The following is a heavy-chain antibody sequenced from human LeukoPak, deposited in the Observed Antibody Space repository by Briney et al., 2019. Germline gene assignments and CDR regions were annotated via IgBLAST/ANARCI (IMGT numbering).Heavy chain of an antibody. CDR2: IKQDGSEK. CDR1: GFTFSSYW. J-gene: IGHJ6*03. D-gene: IGHD1-26*01. V-gene: IGHV3-7*01. CDR3: ASDLKSGSYSRYYYYMDV. Sequence: GGSLRLSCAASGFTFSSYWMSWVRQAPGKGLEWVANIKQDGSEKYYVDSVKGRFTISRDNAKNSLYLQMNSLRAKDTAVYYCASDLKSGSYSRYYYYMDVWGKGTTVTVSS.